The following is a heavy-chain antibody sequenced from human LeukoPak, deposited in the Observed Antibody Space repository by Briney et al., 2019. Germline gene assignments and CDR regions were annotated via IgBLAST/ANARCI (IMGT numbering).Heavy chain of an antibody. D-gene: IGHD6-6*01. J-gene: IGHJ6*02. Sequence: GGSLRLSCEASGFTFSDYYMSWIRQAPGKGLEWVSYISSSGSTIYYADSVKGRFTISRDNAKNSLYLQMNSLRAEDTAVYYCARGAPSIAAESPYYYYGMDVWGQGTTVTVSS. CDR2: ISSSGSTI. CDR3: ARGAPSIAAESPYYYYGMDV. CDR1: GFTFSDYY. V-gene: IGHV3-11*01.